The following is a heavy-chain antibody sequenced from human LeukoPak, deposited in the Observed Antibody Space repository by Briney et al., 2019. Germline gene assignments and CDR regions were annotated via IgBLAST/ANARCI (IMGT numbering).Heavy chain of an antibody. CDR1: GFTVSSNY. V-gene: IGHV3-53*01. J-gene: IGHJ4*02. D-gene: IGHD6-19*01. CDR2: IYSGGST. CDR3: ARDPPARYSSGWYSY. Sequence: GGSLRLSCAASGFTVSSNYMSWVRQAPGKGLEWVSVIYSGGSTYYSDSVKGRFTISRDNSKNTLYLQMNSLRAEDTAVYYCARDPPARYSSGWYSYWGQGTLVTVSS.